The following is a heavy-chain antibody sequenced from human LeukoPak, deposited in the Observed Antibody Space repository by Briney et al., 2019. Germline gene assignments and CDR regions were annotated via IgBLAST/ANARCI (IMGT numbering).Heavy chain of an antibody. CDR3: ARHGSVRSPLGP. J-gene: IGHJ5*02. CDR2: IYATGST. D-gene: IGHD3-10*01. Sequence: SETLSLTCTVSGGSISSYYWSWLRQPPGKGLEWFGYIYATGSTNYNPSLRSRGTISVDTSKHQFPLNLRSVTAADTAVYYCARHGSVRSPLGPWGQGTLVTGSS. CDR1: GGSISSYY. V-gene: IGHV4-4*09.